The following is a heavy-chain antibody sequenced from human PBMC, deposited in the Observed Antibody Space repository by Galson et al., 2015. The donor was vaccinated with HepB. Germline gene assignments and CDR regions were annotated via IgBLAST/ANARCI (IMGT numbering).Heavy chain of an antibody. CDR1: GFSVSSNGVG. D-gene: IGHD3-10*01. CDR3: AHLRFGELILDH. V-gene: IGHV2-5*02. Sequence: PALVKPTQTLTLTCTLSGFSVSSNGVGVGWIRQPPGKALEWLALIYWDDDKRLRPSLKSRLTISRDSSKNQVVLTMTNIDPVDTATYFCAHLRFGELILDHWCQGTLVTVSS. CDR2: IYWDDDK. J-gene: IGHJ4*02.